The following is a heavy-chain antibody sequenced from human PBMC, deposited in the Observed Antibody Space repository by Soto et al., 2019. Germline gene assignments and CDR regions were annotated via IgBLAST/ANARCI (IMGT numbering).Heavy chain of an antibody. CDR3: ARERRYYYDSSGYYREDY. CDR1: GGSISSGGYY. D-gene: IGHD3-22*01. Sequence: PSETLSLTCAVSGGSISSGGYYWSWIRQPPGKGLELIGYIYYSGSTYYNPSLKSRVTISVDTSKNQFSLKLSSVTAADTAVYYCARERRYYYDSSGYYREDYWGQGTLVTVSS. V-gene: IGHV4-30-4*01. CDR2: IYYSGST. J-gene: IGHJ4*02.